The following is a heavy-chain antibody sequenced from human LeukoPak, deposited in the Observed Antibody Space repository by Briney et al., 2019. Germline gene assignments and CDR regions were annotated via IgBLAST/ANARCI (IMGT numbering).Heavy chain of an antibody. D-gene: IGHD2-15*01. CDR2: ISYDGSNE. CDR1: GFTFSSYG. CDR3: AKDFVVGKGLYYYGMDV. V-gene: IGHV3-30*18. J-gene: IGHJ6*02. Sequence: PGGSLRLSCAASGFTFSSYGMHWVRQAPGKGLEWVAVISYDGSNEYYADSVKGRFTISRDNSKNTLYLQMNSLRAEDTAVYYCAKDFVVGKGLYYYGMDVWGQGTTVTVSS.